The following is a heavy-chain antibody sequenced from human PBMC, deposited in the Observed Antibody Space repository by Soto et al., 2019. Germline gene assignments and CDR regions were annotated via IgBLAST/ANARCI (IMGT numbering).Heavy chain of an antibody. Sequence: EVQLVESGGGLVQPGESLRLSCEVSGFTFSSHWLHWVRQAPGEGLVWVSRINNDGSNRGDADSVKGRFTVSRDNAKNTLYLQMNRLRVEDTAVYFCARDRGYNYDYAFDYWGQGTLITVSS. J-gene: IGHJ4*02. CDR1: GFTFSSHW. V-gene: IGHV3-74*01. CDR2: INNDGSNR. D-gene: IGHD5-18*01. CDR3: ARDRGYNYDYAFDY.